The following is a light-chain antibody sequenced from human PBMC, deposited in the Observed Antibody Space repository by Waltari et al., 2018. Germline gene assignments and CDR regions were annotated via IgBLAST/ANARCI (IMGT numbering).Light chain of an antibody. Sequence: DIQMTQSPSSLSASVGDRVTITCRASQGINSWLAWFQQKPGKAPSLLIYTASSLQSGVPSRFSGSGSGTDFTLTISSLEPEDVAVYYCLQRSNWPYSFGQGTKVEIK. V-gene: IGKV1-12*01. CDR3: LQRSNWPYS. CDR1: QGINSW. J-gene: IGKJ2*03. CDR2: TAS.